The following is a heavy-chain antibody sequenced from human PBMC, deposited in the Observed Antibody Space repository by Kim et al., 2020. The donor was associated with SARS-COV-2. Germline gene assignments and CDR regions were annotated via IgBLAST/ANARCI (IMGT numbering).Heavy chain of an antibody. CDR2: ISSSSSTI. CDR3: AREGIAVAGTPDY. D-gene: IGHD6-19*01. V-gene: IGHV3-48*02. J-gene: IGHJ4*02. CDR1: GFTFSTYS. Sequence: GGSLRLSCAASGFTFSTYSMNWVRQAPGKGLEWVSYISSSSSTIYYADSVKGRFTVSRDNAKNSLYLQTNSLRDEDTAVYYCAREGIAVAGTPDYWGQGTLVTVSS.